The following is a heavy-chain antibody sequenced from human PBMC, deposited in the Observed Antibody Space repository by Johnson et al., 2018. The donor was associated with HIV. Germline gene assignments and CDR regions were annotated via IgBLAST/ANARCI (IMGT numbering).Heavy chain of an antibody. CDR1: GFTFSSYG. CDR3: AKETRDSRSAFDI. V-gene: IGHV3-NL1*01. D-gene: IGHD3-22*01. J-gene: IGHJ3*02. CDR2: ISGSGGST. Sequence: VQLVEYGGGVVQSGGSLRLSCAASGFTFSSYGMHWVRQAPGKGLEWVSDISGSGGSTYYADSVKGRFTISRDNSKNTLYLQMNSLRPEDTAVYYCAKETRDSRSAFDIVGQGTMVTVSS.